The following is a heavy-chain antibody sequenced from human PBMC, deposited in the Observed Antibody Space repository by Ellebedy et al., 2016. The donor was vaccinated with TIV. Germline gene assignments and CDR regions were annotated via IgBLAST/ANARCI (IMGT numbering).Heavy chain of an antibody. D-gene: IGHD5-24*01. V-gene: IGHV7-4-1*02. CDR1: GYTFSSYG. J-gene: IGHJ4*02. CDR2: INTDTGKP. Sequence: AASVKVSCKASGYTFSSYGINWVRQAPGQGPEWMGWINTDTGKPTYAPGFTGRFVFSLDTSVSTANLQISSLKAEDTAVYFCVRAVEMATVTGLYYFDFWGQGTLVTVSS. CDR3: VRAVEMATVTGLYYFDF.